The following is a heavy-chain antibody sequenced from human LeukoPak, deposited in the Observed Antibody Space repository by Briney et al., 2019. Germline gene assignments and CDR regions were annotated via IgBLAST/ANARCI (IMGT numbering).Heavy chain of an antibody. CDR3: AHRGRSKAFDI. V-gene: IGHV2-5*02. D-gene: IGHD3-10*01. CDR1: GVRGGTGGGG. Sequence: SGPALVKPPQTLTLTCTFSGVRGGTGGGGGGGMRQAPGKALEWLSLSYWDENKHYSRTLKRRPTITKETTKRQGGLTMTNMDPVDTATYYCAHRGRSKAFDIWGQGTIVTVSS. CDR2: SYWDENK. J-gene: IGHJ3*02.